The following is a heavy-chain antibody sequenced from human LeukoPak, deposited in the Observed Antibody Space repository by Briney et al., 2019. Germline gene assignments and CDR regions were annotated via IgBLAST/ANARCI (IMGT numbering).Heavy chain of an antibody. Sequence: PGGSLRLSCAASGFTFSSYGMHWVRQAPGKGLEWVAFIRYDGSNKYYADSVKGRFTISRDNSRNTLYLQMNSLRAEDTAVYYCAKDHSSGVYASYYYDSSGYYNDYWGQGTLVTVSS. V-gene: IGHV3-30*02. CDR2: IRYDGSNK. J-gene: IGHJ4*02. D-gene: IGHD3-22*01. CDR3: AKDHSSGVYASYYYDSSGYYNDY. CDR1: GFTFSSYG.